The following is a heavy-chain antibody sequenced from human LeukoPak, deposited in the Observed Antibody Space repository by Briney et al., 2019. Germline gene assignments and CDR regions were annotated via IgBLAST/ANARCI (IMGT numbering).Heavy chain of an antibody. J-gene: IGHJ5*02. CDR2: IKQDGSEK. Sequence: GGSLRLSCAASGFTFSSYWMSWVRQAPGKGLEWVANIKQDGSEKYYVDSVKGRFTISRDNAKNSLYLQMNSLRAEDTAVYYCARDDCSSISCYHNWFDPWGQGSLVTVSS. V-gene: IGHV3-7*01. CDR1: GFTFSSYW. CDR3: ARDDCSSISCYHNWFDP. D-gene: IGHD2-2*01.